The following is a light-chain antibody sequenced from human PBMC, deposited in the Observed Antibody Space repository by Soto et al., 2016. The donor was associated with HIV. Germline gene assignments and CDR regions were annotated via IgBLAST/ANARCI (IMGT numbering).Light chain of an antibody. J-gene: IGLJ2*01. CDR1: KLGDKY. CDR2: EDT. CDR3: QAWDSSIVV. Sequence: SYELTQPPSVSVSPRQTASITCSGDKLGDKYASWYQQKSGQSPVLVIYEDTKRPSGIPERFSGSNSGNSATLTISGTQATDEADYYCQAWDSSIVVFGRGTKAGRP. V-gene: IGLV3-1*01.